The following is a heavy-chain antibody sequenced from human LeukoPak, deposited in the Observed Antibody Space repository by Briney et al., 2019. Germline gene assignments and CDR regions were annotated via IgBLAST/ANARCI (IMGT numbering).Heavy chain of an antibody. Sequence: GGSLRLSCAASGFTFSSYAMHWVRQAPGKGLEWVAVISYDGSNKYYADSVKGRFTISRDNSKNTLYLQMNSLRAEDTAVYYCARDDEGFDPWGQGTLVSVSS. CDR1: GFTFSSYA. V-gene: IGHV3-30-3*01. CDR2: ISYDGSNK. CDR3: ARDDEGFDP. J-gene: IGHJ5*02.